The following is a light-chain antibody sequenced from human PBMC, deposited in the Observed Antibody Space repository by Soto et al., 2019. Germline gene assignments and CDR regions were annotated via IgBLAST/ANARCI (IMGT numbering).Light chain of an antibody. CDR2: KAS. V-gene: IGKV1-5*03. Sequence: DIQMTQSPSTLSASVGDRVTITCRASHSISSWLAWYQQKPGKAPRLLIYKASTLETGVPSRFSGSGSGTEFTLTISSLQPEDFATYYCQQYNSYPLTFGGGTKVEIK. J-gene: IGKJ4*01. CDR3: QQYNSYPLT. CDR1: HSISSW.